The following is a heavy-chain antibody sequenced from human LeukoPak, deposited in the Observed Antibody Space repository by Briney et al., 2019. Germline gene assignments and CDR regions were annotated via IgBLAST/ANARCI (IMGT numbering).Heavy chain of an antibody. Sequence: ASVKVSCKASGYTFTSYGISWVRQAPGQGLEWMGWISAYNGNTNYAQKLQGRVTMTTDTSTSTAYMELRSLRSDDTAVYYCARGPDYGDYPYYFDYWGQGTLVTVSS. CDR2: ISAYNGNT. CDR3: ARGPDYGDYPYYFDY. J-gene: IGHJ4*02. D-gene: IGHD4-17*01. V-gene: IGHV1-18*01. CDR1: GYTFTSYG.